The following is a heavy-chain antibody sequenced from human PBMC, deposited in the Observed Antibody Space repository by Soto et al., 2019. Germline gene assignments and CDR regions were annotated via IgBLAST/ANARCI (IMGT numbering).Heavy chain of an antibody. V-gene: IGHV4-39*01. CDR1: GGSISSSSYY. D-gene: IGHD3-10*01. CDR2: IYYSGST. J-gene: IGHJ4*02. CDR3: ARVQHTAYFDY. Sequence: SETLSLTCTVSGGSISSSSYYWGWIRQPPGKGLEWIGSIYYSGSTYYNPSLKSRVTISVDTSKNQFSLKLSSVTAADTAVYYCARVQHTAYFDYWGQGTPVTVSS.